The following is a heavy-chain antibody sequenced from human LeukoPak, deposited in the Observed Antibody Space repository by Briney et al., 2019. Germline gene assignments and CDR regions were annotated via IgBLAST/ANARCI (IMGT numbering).Heavy chain of an antibody. Sequence: SQTLSLTCAISGDSVSSNDAAWNWIRQSPSRGLEWLGRTFYRSNWHNDYAVSLRDRLTINPDTSKNQFSLQLNSVTPEDTAVYYCARETTWIRGVINPLDYWGQGTLVTVSS. CDR1: GDSVSSNDAA. CDR3: ARETTWIRGVINPLDY. J-gene: IGHJ4*02. CDR2: TFYRSNWHN. V-gene: IGHV6-1*01. D-gene: IGHD3-10*01.